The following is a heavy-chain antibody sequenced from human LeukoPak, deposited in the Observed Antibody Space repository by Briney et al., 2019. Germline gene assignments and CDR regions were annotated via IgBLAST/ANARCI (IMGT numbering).Heavy chain of an antibody. CDR3: ATGTTVVTVGAFDI. D-gene: IGHD4-23*01. CDR1: GYTLTELS. CDR2: FDPEDGET. Sequence: ASVKVSCKVSGYTLTELSMHWVRQAPGKGLEWMGGFDPEDGETIYAQRFQGRVTMTEDTSTDTAYMELSSLRSEDTAVYYCATGTTVVTVGAFDIWGQGTMVTVSS. J-gene: IGHJ3*02. V-gene: IGHV1-24*01.